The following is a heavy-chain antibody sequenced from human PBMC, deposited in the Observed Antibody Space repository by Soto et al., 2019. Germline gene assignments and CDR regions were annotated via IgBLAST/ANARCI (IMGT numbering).Heavy chain of an antibody. V-gene: IGHV3-30-3*01. CDR3: ARGPRAAAV. Sequence: GGSLRLSCAASGFTFSSYAMHWVRQAPGKGLEWVAVISYDGSNKYYADSVKGRFTISRDNSKNTLYLQMNSLRAEDTAVYYCARGPRAAAVWGQGTLVTVSS. CDR2: ISYDGSNK. CDR1: GFTFSSYA. D-gene: IGHD6-13*01. J-gene: IGHJ4*02.